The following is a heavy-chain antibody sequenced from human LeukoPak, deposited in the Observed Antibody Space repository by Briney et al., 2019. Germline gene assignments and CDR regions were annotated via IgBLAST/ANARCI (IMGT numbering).Heavy chain of an antibody. CDR3: ARDLLPAAGEYYFDS. Sequence: GGSLRLSCAASGFTFTTYAIHWVRQAPGKGLEWVAVISDDGGTKFYADSVRGRFTISRDNSKNILYLQMNGLGAEDTAVYYCARDLLPAAGEYYFDSWGRGTLVTVSS. V-gene: IGHV3-30-3*01. CDR1: GFTFTTYA. J-gene: IGHJ4*02. D-gene: IGHD2-2*01. CDR2: ISDDGGTK.